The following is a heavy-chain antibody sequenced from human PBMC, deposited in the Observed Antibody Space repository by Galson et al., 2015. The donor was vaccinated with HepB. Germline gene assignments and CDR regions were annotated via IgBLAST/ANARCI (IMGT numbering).Heavy chain of an antibody. CDR3: ARDRSGHSFGDYNFYYMDV. Sequence: SVKVSCKASGVTFSRDAISWVRQAPGQGLEWMGGVIPILGTAYYAEKFQGRVTISADESTSTAYMEVSRLRSEDTAVYYCARDRSGHSFGDYNFYYMDVWGKGTTVTVSS. CDR2: VIPILGTA. J-gene: IGHJ6*03. D-gene: IGHD5-18*01. V-gene: IGHV1-69*13. CDR1: GVTFSRDA.